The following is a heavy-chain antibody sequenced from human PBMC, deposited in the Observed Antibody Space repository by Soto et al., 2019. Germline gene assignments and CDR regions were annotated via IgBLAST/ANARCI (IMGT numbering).Heavy chain of an antibody. Sequence: SETLSLTCTVSGGSISSYRWSWIRQPAGKGLEWIGRLNTYGNTYYNPSLKSRVTVSVDTSRNQFFLTLRSVTAADSAVYHCGRESGETWDYEASWGQGTPVTVSS. CDR2: LNTYGNT. V-gene: IGHV4-4*07. D-gene: IGHD1-7*01. CDR3: GRESGETWDYEAS. CDR1: GGSISSYR. J-gene: IGHJ5*02.